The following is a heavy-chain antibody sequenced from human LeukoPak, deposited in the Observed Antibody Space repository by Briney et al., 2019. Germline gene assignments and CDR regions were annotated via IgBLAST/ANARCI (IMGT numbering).Heavy chain of an antibody. CDR2: INPNCGGT. V-gene: IGHV1-2*02. CDR3: ARSQRHFNVSRFFLHDYDAFDM. D-gene: IGHD3-3*01. Sequence: SVKLTCKASGYSFTGHYMHWVRQRPGQGLELMGWINPNCGGTNYAQKFQGRVTMTRVTTISTAYMELSRLRSDDTAVYYCARSQRHFNVSRFFLHDYDAFDMWGQGTMVTVS. CDR1: GYSFTGHY. J-gene: IGHJ3*02.